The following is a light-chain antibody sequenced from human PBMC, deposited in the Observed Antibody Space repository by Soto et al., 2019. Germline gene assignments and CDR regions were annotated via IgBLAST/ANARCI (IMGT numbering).Light chain of an antibody. V-gene: IGLV2-14*01. CDR3: ISYTVSRSYV. CDR2: SVS. CDR1: SSDIGAYNH. Sequence: QSALSQPASVSGSPGQSITISCSGTSSDIGAYNHVAWFQQFPGKTPKLVIHSVSDRPSGVSYRFSGSKSGNTASLTIYGLQSDDEADYYCISYTVSRSYVFGTGTKLTVL. J-gene: IGLJ1*01.